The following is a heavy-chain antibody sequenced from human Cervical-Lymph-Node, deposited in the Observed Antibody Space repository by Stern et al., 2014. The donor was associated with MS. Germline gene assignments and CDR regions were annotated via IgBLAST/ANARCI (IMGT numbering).Heavy chain of an antibody. D-gene: IGHD6-13*01. CDR3: ASAYSSSHYYFDY. CDR2: IWYDGSNP. J-gene: IGHJ4*02. CDR1: GFSFSRYA. Sequence: QVQLVESGGGVVQPGRSLSLSCAASGFSFSRYAMHWVRQAPGQGLEWVALIWYDGSNPYYADSVTGRFTISRDNFKNTLYLQMNSLRAEDTAVYCCASAYSSSHYYFDYWGQGTLVTVSS. V-gene: IGHV3-33*01.